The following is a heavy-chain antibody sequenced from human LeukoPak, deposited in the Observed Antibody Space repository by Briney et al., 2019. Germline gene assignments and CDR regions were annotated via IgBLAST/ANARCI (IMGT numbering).Heavy chain of an antibody. V-gene: IGHV4-34*01. D-gene: IGHD2-15*01. CDR3: ARGLIVVAATSLFDP. J-gene: IGHJ5*02. Sequence: PSETLSLTCAVYGGSFSGYYWSWIRQPPGKGLEWIGEINYSGSTNYNPSLKSRVTISVDTSKNQFSLKLSSVTAADTAVYYCARGLIVVAATSLFDPWGQGTLVTVSS. CDR1: GGSFSGYY. CDR2: INYSGST.